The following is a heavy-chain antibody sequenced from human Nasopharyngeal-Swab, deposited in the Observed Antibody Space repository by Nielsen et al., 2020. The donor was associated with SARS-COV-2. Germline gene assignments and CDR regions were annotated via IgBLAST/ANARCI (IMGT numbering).Heavy chain of an antibody. D-gene: IGHD1-26*01. J-gene: IGHJ4*02. Sequence: LTCAASGFTFSSYGMHWVRQAPGKGLEWVAVIWYDGSNKYYADSVKGRFTISRDNSKNTLYLQMNSLRAEDTAVYYCARDHGVGDFGYWGQGTLVTVSS. CDR3: ARDHGVGDFGY. CDR1: GFTFSSYG. V-gene: IGHV3-33*01. CDR2: IWYDGSNK.